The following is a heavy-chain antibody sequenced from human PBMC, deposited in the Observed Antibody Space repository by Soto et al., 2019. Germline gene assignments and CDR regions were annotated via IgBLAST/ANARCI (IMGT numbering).Heavy chain of an antibody. Sequence: VGSLRLSCAASGFTFSDYYMSWIRQAPGKGLEWVSYISSSGSTIYYADSVKGRFTISRDNAKNSLYLQMNSLRAEDTAVYYCARVVGGPGIELLHFDPWGQGTLVTVSP. CDR1: GFTFSDYY. V-gene: IGHV3-11*01. CDR3: ARVVGGPGIELLHFDP. CDR2: ISSSGSTI. D-gene: IGHD2-15*01. J-gene: IGHJ5*02.